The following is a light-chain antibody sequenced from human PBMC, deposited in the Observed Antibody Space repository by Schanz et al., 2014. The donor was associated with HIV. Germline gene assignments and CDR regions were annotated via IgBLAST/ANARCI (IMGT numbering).Light chain of an antibody. CDR3: QQYNNYPLT. J-gene: IGKJ1*01. V-gene: IGKV1-27*01. CDR1: QDISNS. Sequence: DIQMTQSPSTLSASVGDRVTITCRASQDISNSLAWYQQRPGKVPRLLIDSASTLQTGVPSRFSGSGSGTHFTRTINSLQPEDCATDYFQQYNNYPLTFGLGTKVPIK. CDR2: SAS.